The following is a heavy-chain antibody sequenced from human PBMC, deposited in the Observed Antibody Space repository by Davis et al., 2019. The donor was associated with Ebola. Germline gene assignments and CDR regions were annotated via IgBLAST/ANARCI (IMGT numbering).Heavy chain of an antibody. J-gene: IGHJ5*02. CDR2: ISYDGSNK. V-gene: IGHV3-30-3*01. CDR3: ARGPIRSSPPPNWFDP. Sequence: PGGSLRLSCAASGFTFSSYAMHWVRQAPGKGLEWVAVISYDGSNKYYADSVKGRFTISRDNSKNTLYLQMNSLRAEDTAVYYCARGPIRSSPPPNWFDPWGQGTLVTVSS. D-gene: IGHD6-19*01. CDR1: GFTFSSYA.